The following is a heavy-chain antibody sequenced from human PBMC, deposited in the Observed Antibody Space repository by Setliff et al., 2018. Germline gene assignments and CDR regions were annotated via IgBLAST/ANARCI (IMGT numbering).Heavy chain of an antibody. V-gene: IGHV4-61*09. D-gene: IGHD1-26*01. J-gene: IGHJ4*02. CDR3: ALSGTYRFFDY. CDR1: GDSISSRRSY. CDR2: IYTSWST. Sequence: SETLSLTCTVSGDSISSRRSYWGWFRQPAGKGLEWIGQIYTSWSTYYNPSLKSRVIISVDTSKNQFSLNLRSVTAADTAVYYCALSGTYRFFDYWGQGTPVTVSS.